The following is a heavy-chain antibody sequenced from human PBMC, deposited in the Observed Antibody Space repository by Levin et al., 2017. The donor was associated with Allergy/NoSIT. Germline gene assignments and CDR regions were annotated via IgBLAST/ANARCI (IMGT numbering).Heavy chain of an antibody. CDR1: GGSVSSGSYY. Sequence: SETLSLTCTVSGGSVSSGSYYWSWIRQPPGKGLEWIGYIYYSGSTNYNPSLKSRVTISVDTSKNQFSLKLSSVTAADTAVYYCARVDSSSPMSRAFDIWGQGTMVTVSS. CDR3: ARVDSSSPMSRAFDI. D-gene: IGHD6-13*01. J-gene: IGHJ3*02. CDR2: IYYSGST. V-gene: IGHV4-61*01.